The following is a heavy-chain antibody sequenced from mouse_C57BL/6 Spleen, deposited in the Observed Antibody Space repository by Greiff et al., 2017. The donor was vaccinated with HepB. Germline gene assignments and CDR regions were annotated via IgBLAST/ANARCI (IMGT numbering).Heavy chain of an antibody. CDR2: IDPSDSYT. V-gene: IGHV1-69*01. J-gene: IGHJ2*01. CDR1: GYTFTSYW. CDR3: ARGRNRPYY. Sequence: VQLQQPGAELVMPGASVKLSCKASGYTFTSYWMHWVKQRPGQGLEWIGEIDPSDSYTNYNQKFKGKSTLTVDKSSSTAYMQLSSLTSEDSAVYYCARGRNRPYYWGQGTTLTVSS.